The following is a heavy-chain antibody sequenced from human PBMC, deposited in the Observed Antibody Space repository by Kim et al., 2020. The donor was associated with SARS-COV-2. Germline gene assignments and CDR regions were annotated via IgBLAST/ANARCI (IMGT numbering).Heavy chain of an antibody. CDR2: INHSGST. CDR3: ARGRYFDWPTREFDY. J-gene: IGHJ4*02. Sequence: SETLSLTCAVYGGSFSGYYWSWIRQPPGKGLEWIGEINHSGSTNYNPSLKSRVTISVDTSKNQFSLKLSSVTAADTAVYYCARGRYFDWPTREFDYWGQGTLVTVSS. V-gene: IGHV4-34*01. D-gene: IGHD3-9*01. CDR1: GGSFSGYY.